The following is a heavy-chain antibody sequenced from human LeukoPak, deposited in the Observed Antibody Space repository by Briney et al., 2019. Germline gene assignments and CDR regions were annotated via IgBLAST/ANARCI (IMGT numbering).Heavy chain of an antibody. Sequence: GESLKIPCKGSGYSFTSYWIGWVRQMPGKGLEWMGIIYPGDSDTRYSPSFQGQVTISADKSISTAYLQWSSLKASDTAMYYCARKDYYDSSGYYGLGAFDIWGQGTMVTVSS. J-gene: IGHJ3*02. CDR3: ARKDYYDSSGYYGLGAFDI. CDR1: GYSFTSYW. CDR2: IYPGDSDT. D-gene: IGHD3-22*01. V-gene: IGHV5-51*01.